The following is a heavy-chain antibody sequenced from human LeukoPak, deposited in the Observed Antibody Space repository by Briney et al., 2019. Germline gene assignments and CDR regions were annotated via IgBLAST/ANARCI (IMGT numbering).Heavy chain of an antibody. V-gene: IGHV1-69*04. D-gene: IGHD3-22*01. CDR3: ARDVGITMIAASQKENDY. J-gene: IGHJ4*02. CDR2: IIPILGIA. Sequence: GASVKVSCKASGGTFSSYAISWVRQAPGQGLEWMGRIIPILGIANYAQKFQGRVTITADKSTSTAYMELSSLRSKDTAVYYCARDVGITMIAASQKENDYWGQGTLVTVSS. CDR1: GGTFSSYA.